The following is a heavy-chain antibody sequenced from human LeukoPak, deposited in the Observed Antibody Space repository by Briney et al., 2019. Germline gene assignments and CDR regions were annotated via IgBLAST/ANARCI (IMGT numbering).Heavy chain of an antibody. J-gene: IGHJ4*02. V-gene: IGHV1-18*01. CDR3: ASLRGGYCSSTSCYTGSRYPPLFDY. CDR1: GYTFTSYG. CDR2: ISAYNGNT. Sequence: ASVKVSCKASGYTFTSYGISWVRQAPGQGLEWMGWISAYNGNTNYAQKLQGRVTMTTDTSTSTAYMELRSLRSDDTAVYYCASLRGGYCSSTSCYTGSRYPPLFDYWGQGTLVTVSS. D-gene: IGHD2-2*02.